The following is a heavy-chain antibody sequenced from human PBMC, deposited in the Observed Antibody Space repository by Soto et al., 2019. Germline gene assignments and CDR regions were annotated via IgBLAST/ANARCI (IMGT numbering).Heavy chain of an antibody. CDR2: IYYSGST. CDR1: GGSVSSYY. V-gene: IGHV4-59*08. Sequence: QVQLQESGPGLVKPSESLSLTCTVSGGSVSSYYWTWIRQPPGKGLEWIGYIYYSGSTNYNPSLKSRVTISVDTSKNHFSLWLSSVTAADTAVYYCARFLPRIRGAFDIWGQGTMVTVSS. CDR3: ARFLPRIRGAFDI. J-gene: IGHJ3*02. D-gene: IGHD2-15*01.